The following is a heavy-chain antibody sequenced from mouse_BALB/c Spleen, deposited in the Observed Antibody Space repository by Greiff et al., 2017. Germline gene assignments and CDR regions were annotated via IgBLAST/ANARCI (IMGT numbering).Heavy chain of an antibody. D-gene: IGHD1-1*01. J-gene: IGHJ2*01. CDR3: ARGHFYYYGSSGYFDY. Sequence: EVKLVESGGGLVQPGGSLKLSCAASGFTFSSYGMSWVRQTPDKRLELVATINSNGGSTYYPDSVKGRFTISRDNAKNTLYLQMSSLKSEDTAMYYCARGHFYYYGSSGYFDYWGQGTTLTVSS. CDR2: INSNGGST. CDR1: GFTFSSYG. V-gene: IGHV5-6-3*01.